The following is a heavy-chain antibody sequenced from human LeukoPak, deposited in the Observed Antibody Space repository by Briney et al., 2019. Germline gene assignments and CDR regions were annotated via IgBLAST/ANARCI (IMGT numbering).Heavy chain of an antibody. CDR1: GGSISSYY. J-gene: IGHJ4*02. CDR3: ARGPYYYDSSGD. V-gene: IGHV4-59*01. CDR2: IYYSGST. Sequence: SETLSLTCTVSGGSISSYYWSWIRQPPGKGLEWIGYIYYSGSTNYNPSLKSRVTISVDTSKNQFSLKLSSVTAADTAVYYCARGPYYYDSSGDWGQGALVTVSS. D-gene: IGHD3-22*01.